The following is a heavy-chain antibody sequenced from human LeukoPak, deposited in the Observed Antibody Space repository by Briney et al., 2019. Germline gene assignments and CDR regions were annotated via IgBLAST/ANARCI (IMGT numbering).Heavy chain of an antibody. CDR1: GFTLSNHA. D-gene: IGHD3-10*01. Sequence: GGSLRLSCAASGFTLSNHAMIWVRQAPGKGLEWVSSISGSGAMTYYADSVKGRFTISRDNAMDRLYLQMNSLRADGTAVYYCVKDRVDGSGSQFDSWGQGSLVIVSS. V-gene: IGHV3-23*01. CDR2: ISGSGAMT. CDR3: VKDRVDGSGSQFDS. J-gene: IGHJ4*02.